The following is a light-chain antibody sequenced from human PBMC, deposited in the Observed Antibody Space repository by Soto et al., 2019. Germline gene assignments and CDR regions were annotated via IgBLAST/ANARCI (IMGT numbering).Light chain of an antibody. J-gene: IGLJ1*01. CDR1: TGVVTSGHY. V-gene: IGLV7-46*01. Sequence: QAVVTQEPSLTVSPGGTVTLTCASTTGVVTSGHYPYWFQQKPGQAPRTLIYDTDRRHPWTPARFSGCLLGDKAALTLSGAQPEDEADYYCFLSFSGGRVFGTGTKLTVL. CDR2: DTD. CDR3: FLSFSGGRV.